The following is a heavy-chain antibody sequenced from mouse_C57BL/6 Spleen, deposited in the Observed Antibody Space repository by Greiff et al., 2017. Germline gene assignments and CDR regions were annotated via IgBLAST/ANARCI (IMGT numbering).Heavy chain of an antibody. D-gene: IGHD4-1*01. CDR1: GYTFTSYW. CDR2: IHPNSGST. Sequence: VQLQQSGAELVKPGASVKLSCKASGYTFTSYWMHWVKQRPGQGLEWIGMIHPNSGSTNYNEKFKSKATLTVDKSSSTAYMQLSSLTSEDSAVYYCARSGTGGFDYWGQGTTLTVSS. CDR3: ARSGTGGFDY. J-gene: IGHJ2*01. V-gene: IGHV1-64*01.